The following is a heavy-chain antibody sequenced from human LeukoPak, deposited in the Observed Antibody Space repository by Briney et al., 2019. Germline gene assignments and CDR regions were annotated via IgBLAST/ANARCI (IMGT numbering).Heavy chain of an antibody. Sequence: GGSLRLSCGGSGFTFSSHWMSWVRQAPGRGPEWVANIKQDGSGVDYVESVKGRFTISRDNAKSSLYLQMNSLRAEDTAIYYCERDFIWGQGTPVTVSS. J-gene: IGHJ4*02. CDR1: GFTFSSHW. CDR3: ERDFI. CDR2: IKQDGSGV. D-gene: IGHD3-10*01. V-gene: IGHV3-7*05.